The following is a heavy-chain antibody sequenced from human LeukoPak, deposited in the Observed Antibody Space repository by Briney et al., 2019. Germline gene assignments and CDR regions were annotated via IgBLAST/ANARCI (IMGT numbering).Heavy chain of an antibody. J-gene: IGHJ4*02. V-gene: IGHV4-34*01. CDR1: GGSFSDYY. CDR3: ARSSVTKIFDS. D-gene: IGHD4-17*01. CDR2: INHSGST. Sequence: SETLSLTCAVYGGSFSDYYWTWIRQPPEKGLEWIGKINHSGSTNYNPSLQCRVTISVDKSMNQFSLNLNSVTAADTAVYYCARSSVTKIFDSWGQGTLVTVSS.